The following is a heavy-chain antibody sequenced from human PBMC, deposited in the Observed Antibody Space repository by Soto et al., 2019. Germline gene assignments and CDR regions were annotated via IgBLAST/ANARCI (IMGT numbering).Heavy chain of an antibody. V-gene: IGHV3-30*18. CDR2: ISYDGSNK. D-gene: IGHD3-10*01. Sequence: PGGSLRLSCAASGFTFSSYGMHWVRQAPGKGLEWVAVISYDGSNKYYADSVKGRFTISRDNSKNTLYLQMNSLRAEDTAVYYCAKVRGVIGDYYYYMDVWGKGTTVTVSS. J-gene: IGHJ6*03. CDR1: GFTFSSYG. CDR3: AKVRGVIGDYYYYMDV.